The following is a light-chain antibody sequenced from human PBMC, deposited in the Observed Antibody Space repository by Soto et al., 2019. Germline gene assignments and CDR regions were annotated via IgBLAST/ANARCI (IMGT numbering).Light chain of an antibody. CDR3: QQYYTTPRT. V-gene: IGKV4-1*01. Sequence: DIVMTQSPDSLAVSLGERATINCKSSQSVLYNSNNKNYLAWYQQKPGQPPKLIIYWASTRESGVPDRFSGSGSGTDFTLTISSLQAEDVAIYYCQQYYTTPRTVGQGTKVEIK. CDR2: WAS. CDR1: QSVLYNSNNKNY. J-gene: IGKJ1*01.